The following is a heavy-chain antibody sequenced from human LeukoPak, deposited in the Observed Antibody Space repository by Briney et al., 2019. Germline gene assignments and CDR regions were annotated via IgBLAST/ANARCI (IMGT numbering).Heavy chain of an antibody. CDR2: INPNSGGT. CDR1: GYTFTGYY. V-gene: IGHV1-2*02. CDR3: ARVSPLIAAAGDFDY. J-gene: IGHJ4*02. Sequence: ASVKVSCKASGYTFTGYYMHWVRQAPGQGLEWMGWINPNSGGTNYAQKFQGRVTMTRDTSISTAYMELSRLRSDDTAVYYCARVSPLIAAAGDFDYWGQGTLVTVSS. D-gene: IGHD6-13*01.